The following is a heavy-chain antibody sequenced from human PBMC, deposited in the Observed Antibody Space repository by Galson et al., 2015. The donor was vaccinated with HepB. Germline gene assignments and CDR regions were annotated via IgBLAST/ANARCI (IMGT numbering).Heavy chain of an antibody. Sequence: PALVKPTQTLTLTCTFSGFSLSTSGMCVSWIRQPPGKALEWLALIDWDDDKYYSTSLKTRLTISKDTSKNQVVLTMTNMDPVDTATYYCARIRRRGSYYSSRNDDAFDIWGQGTMVTVSS. CDR3: ARIRRRGSYYSSRNDDAFDI. D-gene: IGHD1-26*01. J-gene: IGHJ3*02. CDR2: IDWDDDK. CDR1: GFSLSTSGMC. V-gene: IGHV2-70*01.